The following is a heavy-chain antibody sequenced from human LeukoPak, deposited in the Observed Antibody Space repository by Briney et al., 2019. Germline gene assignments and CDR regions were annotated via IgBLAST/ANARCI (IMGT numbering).Heavy chain of an antibody. Sequence: GESLKISCKGSGYSFTTYWIGWVRQMPGKGLERVGIIYPGDSDTRYSPSFQGQVTISADKSISTAYLQWSSLKASDTAMYYCARQGEQLVSRHFDYWGQGTLVTVSS. J-gene: IGHJ4*02. CDR3: ARQGEQLVSRHFDY. CDR1: GYSFTTYW. V-gene: IGHV5-51*01. CDR2: IYPGDSDT. D-gene: IGHD6-6*01.